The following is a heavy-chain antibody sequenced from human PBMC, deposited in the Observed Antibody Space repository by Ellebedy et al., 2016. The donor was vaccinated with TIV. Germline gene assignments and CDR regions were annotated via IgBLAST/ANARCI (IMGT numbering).Heavy chain of an antibody. CDR1: GYAFDSYF. CDR3: VRSRAYHFDK. V-gene: IGHV1-2*02. J-gene: IGHJ4*02. D-gene: IGHD2-2*01. Sequence: AASVKVSCKPSGYAFDSYFLAWVRQAPGQGLEWMGWINPVSGATHYAQSLQGILTMTRDTSIGTAYMELGSLQSDDTAMYYCVRSRAYHFDKWGEGTLVTVSS. CDR2: INPVSGAT.